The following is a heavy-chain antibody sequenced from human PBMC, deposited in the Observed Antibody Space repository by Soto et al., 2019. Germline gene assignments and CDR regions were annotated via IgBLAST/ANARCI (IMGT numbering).Heavy chain of an antibody. Sequence: QDQLLQSGAEVKKPGASVTVSCKASGYSFTNYGITWVRQAPGQGLEWMGWISAFNGNTHYAQKLQGRATMTTDASTSTAFLELRSLRSDDTAVYYCARERGVAPPVAGNTHYYYYMDVWGKGTTVTVSS. V-gene: IGHV1-18*01. CDR3: ARERGVAPPVAGNTHYYYYMDV. CDR1: GYSFTNYG. D-gene: IGHD6-19*01. CDR2: ISAFNGNT. J-gene: IGHJ6*03.